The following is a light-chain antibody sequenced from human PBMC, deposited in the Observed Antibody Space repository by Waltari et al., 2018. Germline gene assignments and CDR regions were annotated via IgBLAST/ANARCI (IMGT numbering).Light chain of an antibody. CDR2: GAS. J-gene: IGKJ1*01. Sequence: EIVLTQSPGTLSLSPGETATLSCRASQSVRGTLAWYQQKPDQAPRLLIYGASIRATGIPDRFSGSGSGTDFSLTITRLEPEDFAVYYCQHYVRLPVTFGQGTRVEIK. CDR1: QSVRGT. CDR3: QHYVRLPVT. V-gene: IGKV3-20*01.